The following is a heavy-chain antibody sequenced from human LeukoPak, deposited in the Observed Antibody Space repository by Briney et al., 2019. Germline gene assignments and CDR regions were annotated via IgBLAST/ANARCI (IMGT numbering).Heavy chain of an antibody. CDR3: AKGAAGTNYFDY. D-gene: IGHD6-13*01. J-gene: IGHJ4*02. Sequence: SETLSLTCTVSGGSISSYYWSWIRQPPGKGLEWIGYIHYSGSTSYIPSLKSRVTISVDTSKNQFSLKLSSVTAADTAVYYCAKGAAGTNYFDYWGQGTLVTVSS. CDR2: IHYSGST. CDR1: GGSISSYY. V-gene: IGHV4-59*08.